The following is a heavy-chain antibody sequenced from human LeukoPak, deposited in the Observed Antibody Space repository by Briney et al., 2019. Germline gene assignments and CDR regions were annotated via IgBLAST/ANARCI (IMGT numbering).Heavy chain of an antibody. CDR1: GFTFNIYS. Sequence: GGSLRLSCAASGFTFNIYSMSWVRQAQGKGLEWVGIIHPDDSDTRYSQSFQDQVIISADKAIRIVYRKWSVLEASDTAMYYCASHYPGGDYFIDYWGKGTMVNVSS. J-gene: IGHJ4*02. V-gene: IGHV5-51*01. D-gene: IGHD2-21*01. CDR2: IHPDDSDT. CDR3: ASHYPGGDYFIDY.